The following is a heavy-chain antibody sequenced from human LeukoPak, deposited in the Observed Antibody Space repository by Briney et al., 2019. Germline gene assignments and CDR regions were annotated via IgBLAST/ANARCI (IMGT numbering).Heavy chain of an antibody. CDR3: ARGKSGSYFTPLDY. J-gene: IGHJ4*02. Sequence: ASVKVSCKASGGTFSSYAISWVRQAPGQGLEWMGGIIPIFGTANYAQKFQGRVTITTDESTSTAYMELSSLRSEDTAVYYCARGKSGSYFTPLDYWGQGTLVTVSS. CDR1: GGTFSSYA. D-gene: IGHD1-26*01. CDR2: IIPIFGTA. V-gene: IGHV1-69*05.